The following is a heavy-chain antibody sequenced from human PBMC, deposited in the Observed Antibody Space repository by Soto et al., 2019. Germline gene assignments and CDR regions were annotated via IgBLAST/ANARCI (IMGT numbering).Heavy chain of an antibody. D-gene: IGHD3-10*01. J-gene: IGHJ4*02. Sequence: GGSLRLSCAASEFTFSNYWMHWVRQAPGKGLVWVSRIKGDGSITNYADSVKGRFTISRDNAKNTLFLQMDSLRVEDTAVYYCAKDVKPGVYYVDSWAQGTLVTFSS. V-gene: IGHV3-74*01. CDR3: AKDVKPGVYYVDS. CDR1: EFTFSNYW. CDR2: IKGDGSIT.